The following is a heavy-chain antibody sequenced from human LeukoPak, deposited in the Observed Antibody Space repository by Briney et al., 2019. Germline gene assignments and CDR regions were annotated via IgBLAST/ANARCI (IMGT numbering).Heavy chain of an antibody. V-gene: IGHV3-23*01. J-gene: IGHJ4*02. D-gene: IGHD3-9*01. Sequence: GGSLRLSCAASGFTFSSYAMSWVGQAPGKGLEWVSAISGSDGSIYYADSVKGRFTISRDNSKNTLYLQMNSLRDEDTAVYYCAKDRLTDWLPDYWGEGTLVTVSS. CDR2: ISGSDGSI. CDR1: GFTFSSYA. CDR3: AKDRLTDWLPDY.